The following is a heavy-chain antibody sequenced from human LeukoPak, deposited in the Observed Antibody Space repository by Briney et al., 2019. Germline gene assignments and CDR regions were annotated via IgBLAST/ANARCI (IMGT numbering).Heavy chain of an antibody. D-gene: IGHD3-10*01. V-gene: IGHV1-69*01. J-gene: IGHJ4*02. Sequence: TNCAQKFQGRVTITADESTSTAYMELSSLRSEDTAVYYCARDRGYYSDWGQGTLVTVSS. CDR2: T. CDR3: ARDRGYYSD.